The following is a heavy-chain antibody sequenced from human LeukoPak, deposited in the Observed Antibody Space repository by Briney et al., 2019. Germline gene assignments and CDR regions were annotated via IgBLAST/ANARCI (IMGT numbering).Heavy chain of an antibody. J-gene: IGHJ6*03. CDR2: INWNGGST. CDR1: GFSFPYG. D-gene: IGHD3-10*01. Sequence: QPGGSLRLSCEASGFSFPYGMSWVRQAPGKGLEWVSGINWNGGSTGYADSVKGRFTISRDNAKNSLYLQMNSLRAEDTALYHCAKMAGSGYYFYMDVWGKGTTVTISS. V-gene: IGHV3-20*01. CDR3: AKMAGSGYYFYMDV.